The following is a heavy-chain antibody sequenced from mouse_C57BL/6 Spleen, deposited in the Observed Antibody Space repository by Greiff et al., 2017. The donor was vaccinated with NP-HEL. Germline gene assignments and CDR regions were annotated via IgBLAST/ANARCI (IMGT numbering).Heavy chain of an antibody. CDR2: IDPSDSET. D-gene: IGHD1-1*01. CDR3: ARLSFDGSSYGYFDV. Sequence: QVQLKQPGAELVRPGSSVKLSCKASGYTFTSYWMHWVKQRPIQGLEWIGNIDPSDSETHYNQKFKDKATLTVDKSSSTAYMQLSSLTSEDSAVYYCARLSFDGSSYGYFDVWGTGTTVTVSS. CDR1: GYTFTSYW. V-gene: IGHV1-52*01. J-gene: IGHJ1*03.